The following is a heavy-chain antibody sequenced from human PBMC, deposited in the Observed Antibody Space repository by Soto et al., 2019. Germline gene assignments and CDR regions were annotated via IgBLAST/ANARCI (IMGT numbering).Heavy chain of an antibody. J-gene: IGHJ4*02. V-gene: IGHV2-5*02. CDR1: GFSLRTSGVG. D-gene: IGHD3-10*01. CDR3: VHRLSTYGLQY. CDR2: NLWDDEK. Sequence: QITLKESGPSLVKPTQTLTLTCTFSGFSLRTSGVGVGWIRQPPGQALEWLALNLWDDEKRYSPLLKSRLTITKDASKNQVVLTMTNMDPVDTATYYCVHRLSTYGLQYWGQGILVTVSS.